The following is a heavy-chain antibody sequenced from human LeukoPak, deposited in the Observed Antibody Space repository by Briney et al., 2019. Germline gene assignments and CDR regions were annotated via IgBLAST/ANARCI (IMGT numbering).Heavy chain of an antibody. CDR2: ISYDGTNK. Sequence: GGSLRLSCAASGFTFSSYAMHWVRQAPGKGLEWVTIISYDGTNKYYADSVKGRFTISRDNSKNTLYLQMNSLRAEDTAVYYCARGGVPILFYWGQGTLVTVSS. D-gene: IGHD2-2*01. J-gene: IGHJ4*02. V-gene: IGHV3-30*04. CDR1: GFTFSSYA. CDR3: ARGGVPILFY.